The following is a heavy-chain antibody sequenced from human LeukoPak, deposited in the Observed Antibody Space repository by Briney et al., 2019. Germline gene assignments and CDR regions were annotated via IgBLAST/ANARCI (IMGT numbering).Heavy chain of an antibody. CDR2: IYSGGST. D-gene: IGHD6-6*01. J-gene: IGHJ4*02. Sequence: GGSLRLSCAASGFTISSNYMSWVRQAPGKGLEWVSVIYSGGSTYYADSVKGRFAISRDNSKNTLYLQMNSLRAEDTAVYYCAKGSEYSSPSWWSNFDYWGQGTLATVSS. CDR3: AKGSEYSSPSWWSNFDY. CDR1: GFTISSNY. V-gene: IGHV3-53*01.